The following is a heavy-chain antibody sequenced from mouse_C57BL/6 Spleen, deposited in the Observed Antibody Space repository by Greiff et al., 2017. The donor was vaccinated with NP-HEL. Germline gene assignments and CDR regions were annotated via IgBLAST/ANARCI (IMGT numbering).Heavy chain of an antibody. CDR1: GFTFSDYG. CDR3: ARMFAY. Sequence: VQLQQSGGGLVKPRGSLKLSCAASGFTFSDYGMHWVRQAPEKGLEWVAYISSGSSTIYYADTVKGRFTISRDNAKNTLFLQMTSLRSEDTAMYYCARMFAYWGQGTLVTVSA. CDR2: ISSGSSTI. V-gene: IGHV5-17*01. J-gene: IGHJ3*01.